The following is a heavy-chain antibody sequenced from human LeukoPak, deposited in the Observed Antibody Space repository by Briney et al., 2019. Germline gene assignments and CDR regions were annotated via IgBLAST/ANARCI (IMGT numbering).Heavy chain of an antibody. D-gene: IGHD3-3*01. CDR1: GYTFTGYY. CDR3: ARADDFWSGLANTLGY. Sequence: ASVKVSCKASGYTFTGYYMHWVRQAPGQGLEWMGWINPNSGGTNYAQKFQGRVTMTRDTSISTAYMELSRLSSDDTAVYYCARADDFWSGLANTLGYWGQGTLVTVSS. V-gene: IGHV1-2*02. J-gene: IGHJ4*02. CDR2: INPNSGGT.